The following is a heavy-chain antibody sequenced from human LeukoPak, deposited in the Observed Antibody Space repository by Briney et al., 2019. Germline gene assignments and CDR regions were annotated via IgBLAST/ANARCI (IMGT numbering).Heavy chain of an antibody. CDR3: ARGSSSWYSYYFDY. J-gene: IGHJ4*02. V-gene: IGHV4-39*02. CDR1: GGSVTSRRDY. D-gene: IGHD6-13*01. Sequence: SETLSLTCSVSGGSVTSRRDYWGWLRQPPGKGLEWIGTVYYGGSTYYNPSLKSRLTILVDTAKNHLSLRLTSLTAADTAVYYCARGSSSWYSYYFDYWGQGTLVTVSS. CDR2: VYYGGST.